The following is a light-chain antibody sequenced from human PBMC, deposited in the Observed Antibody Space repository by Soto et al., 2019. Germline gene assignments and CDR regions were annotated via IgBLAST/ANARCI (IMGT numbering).Light chain of an antibody. J-gene: IGLJ1*01. V-gene: IGLV1-44*01. CDR3: AAWDDSLNGHV. CDR2: VTA. CDR1: SSNIGSNS. Sequence: QSVLTQPPSVSGTPGQRVTISCSGSSSNIGSNSVNWFQQLPGTAPKPLISVTAQRPSGVPDRFSGSKSGTSASLAISGLQSEDEDDYYCAAWDDSLNGHVFGAGTKLTVL.